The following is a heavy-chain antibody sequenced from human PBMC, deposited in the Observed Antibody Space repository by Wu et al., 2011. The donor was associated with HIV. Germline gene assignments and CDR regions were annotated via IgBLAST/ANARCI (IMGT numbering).Heavy chain of an antibody. D-gene: IGHD1-1*01. CDR1: GYTFTGYY. J-gene: IGHJ4*02. CDR3: ARIPKKTTRPYGHFDY. V-gene: IGHV1-2*02. CDR2: INPNSGGT. Sequence: QVQLVQSGAEVKKPGASVKVSCKASGYTFTGYYMHWVRQAPGQGLEWMGWINPNSGGTNYAQKFQGRVTMTRDTSISTAYMELSRLRSDDTAVYYCARIPKKTTRPYGHFDYWGQGTLVTVSS.